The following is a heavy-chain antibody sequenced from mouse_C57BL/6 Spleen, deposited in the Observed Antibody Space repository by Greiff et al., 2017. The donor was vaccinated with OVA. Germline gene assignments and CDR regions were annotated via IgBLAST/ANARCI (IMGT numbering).Heavy chain of an antibody. J-gene: IGHJ3*01. CDR3: ARHGNDGYYWFAY. Sequence: EVMLVESGGDLVKPGGSLKLSCAASGFTFSSYGMSWVRQTPDQRLEWVATISRGGSYTYYPDSVKGRVTMSGDNAYNTLYLQMSSLKSEDTAMYYCARHGNDGYYWFAYWGQGTLVTVSA. CDR2: ISRGGSYT. V-gene: IGHV5-6*01. CDR1: GFTFSSYG. D-gene: IGHD2-3*01.